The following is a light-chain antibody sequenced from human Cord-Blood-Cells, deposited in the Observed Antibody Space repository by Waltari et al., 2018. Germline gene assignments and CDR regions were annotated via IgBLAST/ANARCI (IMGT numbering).Light chain of an antibody. Sequence: QSALTQPASVSRSPGQSITLSCTGTSSDVGSYNLVSWYQQHPGKAPKLMIYEVRKRPSRVSNRFSGSKSGNTASLTISGLQAEDEADYYCCSYAGSSTVVFGGGTKLTVL. J-gene: IGLJ2*01. V-gene: IGLV2-23*02. CDR3: CSYAGSSTVV. CDR1: SSDVGSYNL. CDR2: EVR.